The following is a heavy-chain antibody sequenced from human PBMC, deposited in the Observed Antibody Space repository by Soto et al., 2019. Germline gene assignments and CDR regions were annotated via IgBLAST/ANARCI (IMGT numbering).Heavy chain of an antibody. CDR1: GFTFSSHW. D-gene: IGHD7-27*01. CDR2: IKQDGSEK. V-gene: IGHV3-7*01. CDR3: ARSLGTVVGDDY. Sequence: PGGSLRLSCAASGFTFSSHWMGWVRQAPGKGLEWVANIKQDGSEKYYVDPVRGRFTISRDNTKNSLSLQMNSLRAEDTAVYYFARSLGTVVGDDYWGQGTLLTVSS. J-gene: IGHJ4*02.